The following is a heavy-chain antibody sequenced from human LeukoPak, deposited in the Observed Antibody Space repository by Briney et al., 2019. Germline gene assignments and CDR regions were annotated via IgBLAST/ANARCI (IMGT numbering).Heavy chain of an antibody. V-gene: IGHV3-23*01. CDR1: GFTFGSYA. CDR3: AKTRPLDSSSWSHGDY. D-gene: IGHD6-13*01. J-gene: IGHJ4*02. CDR2: VGGSGDST. Sequence: GGSLRLSCAASGFTFGSYAMGWARQARGRGRGWVSAVGGSGDSTYYGDSVKGRFTISRDNSKNTLYLQMNSLRAEDTAVYYCAKTRPLDSSSWSHGDYWGQGTLVTVSS.